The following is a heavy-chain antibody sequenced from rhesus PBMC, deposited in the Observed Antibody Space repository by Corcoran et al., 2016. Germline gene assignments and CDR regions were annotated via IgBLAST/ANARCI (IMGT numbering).Heavy chain of an antibody. Sequence: QVQLQESGPGLVKPSETLSLTCAVSGGSISSGYYYWSWIRQPPGKGLEWIGYITYSGSTSYNPSLKSRVTISRDTSESQFSLKLSSVTAADTAVYYCAREGTVADDYWGRGVLVTVSS. J-gene: IGHJ4*01. CDR1: GGSISSGYYY. CDR3: AREGTVADDY. CDR2: ITYSGST. V-gene: IGHV4-122*02. D-gene: IGHD4-29*01.